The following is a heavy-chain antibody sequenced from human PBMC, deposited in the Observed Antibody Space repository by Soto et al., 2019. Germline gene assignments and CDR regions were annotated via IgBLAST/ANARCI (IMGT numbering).Heavy chain of an antibody. Sequence: SETLSLTCAVSGGSISSGGYSWSWIRQPPGKGLEWIGYIYHSGSTYYNPSLKSRVTISVDRSKNQFFLKLSSVTAADTAVYYWARGGRITMIVVGPSPWFDPWGQGTLVTVSS. CDR1: GGSISSGGYS. D-gene: IGHD3-22*01. J-gene: IGHJ5*02. V-gene: IGHV4-30-2*01. CDR3: ARGGRITMIVVGPSPWFDP. CDR2: IYHSGST.